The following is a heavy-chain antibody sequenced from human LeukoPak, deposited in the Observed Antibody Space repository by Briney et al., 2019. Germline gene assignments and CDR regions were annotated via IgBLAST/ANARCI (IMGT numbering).Heavy chain of an antibody. CDR2: ISAYNGNT. V-gene: IGHV1-18*01. CDR3: ARDERGELLS. D-gene: IGHD1-26*01. J-gene: IGHJ4*02. CDR1: GYTFTSYG. Sequence: ASVRVSCKASGYTFTSYGISWVRQAPGQGLEWMGWISAYNGNTNYAQKFQGRVTITTDESTSTAYMELSSLRSEDTAVYYCARDERGELLSWGQGTLVTVSS.